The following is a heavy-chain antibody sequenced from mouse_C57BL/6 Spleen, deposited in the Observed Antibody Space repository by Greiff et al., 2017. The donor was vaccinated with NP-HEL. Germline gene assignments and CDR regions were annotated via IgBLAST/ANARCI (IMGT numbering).Heavy chain of an antibody. CDR1: GFTFTDYY. CDR3: AREYDYDDGAWFAY. Sequence: EVKLMESGGGLVQPGGSLSLSCAASGFTFTDYYMSWVRQPPGKALEWLGFIRNKANGYTTEYSASVKGRFTISRDNSQSILYLQMNALRAEDSATYYCAREYDYDDGAWFAYWGQGTLVTVSA. V-gene: IGHV7-3*01. J-gene: IGHJ3*01. CDR2: IRNKANGYTT. D-gene: IGHD2-4*01.